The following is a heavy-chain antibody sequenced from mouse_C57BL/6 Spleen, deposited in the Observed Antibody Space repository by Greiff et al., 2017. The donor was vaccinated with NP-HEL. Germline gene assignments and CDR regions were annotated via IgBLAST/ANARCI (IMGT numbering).Heavy chain of an antibody. CDR3: ARLAPDGYYDY. J-gene: IGHJ2*01. CDR2: INPGSGGT. Sequence: VQLQQSGAELVRPGTSVKVSCKASGYAFTNYLIEWVKQRPGQGLEWIGVINPGSGGTNYNEKFKGKATLTADKSSSTAYMQLSSLTSEDSAVYCCARLAPDGYYDYWGQGTTLTVSS. V-gene: IGHV1-54*01. CDR1: GYAFTNYL. D-gene: IGHD2-3*01.